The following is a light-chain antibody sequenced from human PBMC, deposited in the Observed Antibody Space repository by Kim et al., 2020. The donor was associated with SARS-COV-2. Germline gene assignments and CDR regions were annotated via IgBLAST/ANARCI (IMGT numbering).Light chain of an antibody. V-gene: IGLV1-44*01. CDR3: AAWDDSLEGWV. J-gene: IGLJ3*02. CDR1: NSNIGGNS. Sequence: ELTQPLSVSGTPGQRVTVSCSGSNSNIGGNSVNWYQQSPGTAPKLLIYSNDQRPSGVPDRFSGSKSGTSASLAIRGLQSEDEADYYCAAWDDSLEGWVFGGGTQLTVL. CDR2: SND.